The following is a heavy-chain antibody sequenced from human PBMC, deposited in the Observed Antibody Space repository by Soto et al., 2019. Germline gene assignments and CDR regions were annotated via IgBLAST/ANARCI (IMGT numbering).Heavy chain of an antibody. CDR1: GFTFRNYA. D-gene: IGHD3-9*01. V-gene: IGHV3-23*01. J-gene: IGHJ4*02. Sequence: EVQVLESGGGLVQPGGSLRLSCAASGFTFRNYAMSWVRPAPGKGLDWVSSISDSGVATHHADSVQGRFTISRDNSENTLYLQMNSLRAAYTSQYSCAKDYHYDSLTGYRPFDFWCQGTLVSFSS. CDR2: ISDSGVAT. CDR3: AKDYHYDSLTGYRPFDF.